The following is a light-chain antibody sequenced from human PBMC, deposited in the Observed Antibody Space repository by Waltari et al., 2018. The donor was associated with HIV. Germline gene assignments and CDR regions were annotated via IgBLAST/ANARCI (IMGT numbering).Light chain of an antibody. V-gene: IGKV3-15*01. CDR2: GAG. CDR1: QSAATN. Sequence: EILMTQSPATLAVSPGDRATLSCKARQSAATNIAGYQQKPGQPIRLLIYGAGTTATGVSGRFSGSGSGTDFTLTINNLQSDDSAVYFCQQYNSSPTFGQGTKVEV. J-gene: IGKJ2*01. CDR3: QQYNSSPT.